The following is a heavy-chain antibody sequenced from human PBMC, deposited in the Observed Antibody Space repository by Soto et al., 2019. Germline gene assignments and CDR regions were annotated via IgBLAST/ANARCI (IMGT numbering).Heavy chain of an antibody. Sequence: PGGSLRLSCAASGFTFSSYWMSWVRQAPGKGLEWVANIKQDGSEKYYVDSVKGRFTISRDNAKNSLYLQMNSLRAEDTAVYYCARLGVTIFGVAPDFDYWGQGTPVTVS. V-gene: IGHV3-7*03. D-gene: IGHD3-3*01. CDR1: GFTFSSYW. CDR2: IKQDGSEK. CDR3: ARLGVTIFGVAPDFDY. J-gene: IGHJ4*02.